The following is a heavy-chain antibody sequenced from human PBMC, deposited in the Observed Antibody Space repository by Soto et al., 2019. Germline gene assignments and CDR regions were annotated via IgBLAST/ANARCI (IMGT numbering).Heavy chain of an antibody. CDR3: ARESESDYGDDWPRKSFGI. V-gene: IGHV1-18*01. J-gene: IGHJ3*02. D-gene: IGHD4-17*01. CDR2: ISAYNGNT. CDR1: GYTFTSYG. Sequence: QVQLVQSGAEVKKPGASVKVSCKASGYTFTSYGISWVRQAPGQGLEWMGWISAYNGNTNYAQKLQGRVTMTTDTSTSTAYMELRSLRSDDTAVYYCARESESDYGDDWPRKSFGIWGQGTMVTVSS.